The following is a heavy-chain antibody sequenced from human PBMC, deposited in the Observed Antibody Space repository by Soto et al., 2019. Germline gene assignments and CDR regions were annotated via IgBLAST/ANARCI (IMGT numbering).Heavy chain of an antibody. J-gene: IGHJ6*02. CDR3: AKGIITMVRGANYGMDV. V-gene: IGHV3-23*01. CDR1: GFTFSSYA. D-gene: IGHD3-10*01. CDR2: ISGSGGST. Sequence: GGSLRLSCAASGFTFSSYAMSWVRQAPGKGLEWVSAISGSGGSTYYADSVKGRFTIPRDNSKNTLYLQMNSLRAEDTAVYYCAKGIITMVRGANYGMDVWGQGTKVTVSS.